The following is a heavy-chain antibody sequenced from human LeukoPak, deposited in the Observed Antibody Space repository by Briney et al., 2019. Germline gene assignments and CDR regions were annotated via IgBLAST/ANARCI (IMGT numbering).Heavy chain of an antibody. D-gene: IGHD1-14*01. V-gene: IGHV5-51*01. CDR1: GYSFTSYW. Sequence: GESLKISCKASGYSFTSYWIAWVRQMPGKGLEWMGMISPGDSDTKYSPSFQGLVTISADKSISTAYVQWSSLKASDTAMYYCARRTAGFDVWGQGTMVTVSS. J-gene: IGHJ3*01. CDR2: ISPGDSDT. CDR3: ARRTAGFDV.